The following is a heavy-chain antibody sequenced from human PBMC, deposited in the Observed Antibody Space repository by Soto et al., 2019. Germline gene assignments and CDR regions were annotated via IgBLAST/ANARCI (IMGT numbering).Heavy chain of an antibody. V-gene: IGHV1-46*03. CDR3: ARDYDFWSGPHYYMDV. Sequence: ASVKVSCKASGYTFTSYYMHWVRQAPGQGLEWMGIINPSGGSTSYAQKFQGRVTMTRDTSTSTVYMELSSLRSEDTAVYYCARDYDFWSGPHYYMDVWGKGTTVTVSS. J-gene: IGHJ6*03. D-gene: IGHD3-3*01. CDR2: INPSGGST. CDR1: GYTFTSYY.